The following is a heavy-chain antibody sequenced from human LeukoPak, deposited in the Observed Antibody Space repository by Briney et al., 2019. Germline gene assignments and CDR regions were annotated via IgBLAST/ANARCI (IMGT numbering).Heavy chain of an antibody. D-gene: IGHD3-10*01. CDR2: IWHDGSHK. V-gene: IGHV3-33*01. Sequence: GGSLRLSCAASGFAFNTYAMHWVRQAPGQGLEWVALIWHDGSHKFYSNSVRGQFTISRDNSKYTVSLQMNNLRPEDTAVYYCAREIFGSGSYPDSWGQGTLVTVSS. CDR3: AREIFGSGSYPDS. CDR1: GFAFNTYA. J-gene: IGHJ4*02.